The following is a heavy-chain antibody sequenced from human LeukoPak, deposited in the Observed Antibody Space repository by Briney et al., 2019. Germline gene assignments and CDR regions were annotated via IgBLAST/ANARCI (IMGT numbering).Heavy chain of an antibody. D-gene: IGHD1-26*01. CDR3: ARVWELSFDY. V-gene: IGHV3-53*01. CDR2: IYAGGST. CDR1: GFTFNSYV. J-gene: IGHJ4*02. Sequence: GGSLRLSCAASGFTFNSYVMSWVRQASGKGLEWVSVIYAGGSTYYADSVKGRFTISRDNFKNTVFLQMNSLRAEDTAVYYCARVWELSFDYWGQGTLVTVSS.